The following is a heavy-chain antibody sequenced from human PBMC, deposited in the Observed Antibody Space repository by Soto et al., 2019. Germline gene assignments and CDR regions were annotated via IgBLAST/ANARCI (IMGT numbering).Heavy chain of an antibody. V-gene: IGHV1-69*12. Sequence: QVQLVQSGAEVKKPGSSVKVSCKASGGTFSSYAISWVRQAPGQGLEWMGGIIPIFGTANYAQKFQGRVTITADESTSTAYMELSSLRSEDTAVYYCAREAYCGGDCFHYYGIDVWGQGTTVTVSS. CDR2: IIPIFGTA. J-gene: IGHJ6*02. CDR1: GGTFSSYA. D-gene: IGHD2-21*02. CDR3: AREAYCGGDCFHYYGIDV.